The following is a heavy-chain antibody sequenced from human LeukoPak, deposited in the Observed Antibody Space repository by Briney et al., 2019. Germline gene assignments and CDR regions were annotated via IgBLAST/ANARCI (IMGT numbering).Heavy chain of an antibody. V-gene: IGHV1-2*02. CDR2: INPNSGGT. CDR1: GYTFTDYY. Sequence: ASVKVSCKASGYTFTDYYIHWMRQAPGQGLEWMGWINPNSGGTNYAQKFQGRVTMTRDTSISTAYTELSRLRSDDTAVYYCARGEDYEYFQQWGQGTLVTVSS. J-gene: IGHJ1*01. CDR3: ARGEDYEYFQQ. D-gene: IGHD4-11*01.